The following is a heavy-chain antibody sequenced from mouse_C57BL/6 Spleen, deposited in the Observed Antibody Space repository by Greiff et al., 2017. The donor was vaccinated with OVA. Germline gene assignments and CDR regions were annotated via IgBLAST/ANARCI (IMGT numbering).Heavy chain of an antibody. V-gene: IGHV1-15*01. CDR2: IDPETGGT. J-gene: IGHJ1*03. Sequence: QVQLKESGAELVRPGASVTLSCKASGYTFTDYEMHWVKQTPVHGLEWIGAIDPETGGTAYNQKFKGKAILTADKSSSTAYMELRSLTSEDSAVYYCTRQATGWYFDVWGTGTTVTVSS. CDR1: GYTFTDYE. CDR3: TRQATGWYFDV. D-gene: IGHD3-2*02.